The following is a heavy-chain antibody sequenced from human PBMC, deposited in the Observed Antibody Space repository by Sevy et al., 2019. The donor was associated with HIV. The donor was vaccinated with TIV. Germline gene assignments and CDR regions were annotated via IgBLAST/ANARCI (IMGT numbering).Heavy chain of an antibody. CDR3: ARDSAVVTHQYFDY. V-gene: IGHV1-69*13. Sequence: ASVNVSCKASGGTFSSYAISWVRQAPGQGLEWMGGIIPIFGTANYAQKFQGRVTITADESTSTAYMELSSLGSEDTAVYYCARDSAVVTHQYFDYWGQGTLVTVSS. J-gene: IGHJ4*02. CDR1: GGTFSSYA. D-gene: IGHD2-21*02. CDR2: IIPIFGTA.